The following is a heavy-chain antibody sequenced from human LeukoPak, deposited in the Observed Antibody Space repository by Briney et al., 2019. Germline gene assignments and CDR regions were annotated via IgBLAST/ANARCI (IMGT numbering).Heavy chain of an antibody. CDR2: IYYSGTT. CDR1: GGSISSYY. Sequence: SETLSLTCTVSGGSISSYYWSWIRQPPGKGLEWIGYIYYSGTTNYNPSLKSRVTISADTSKSQFSLKLRSVTTADTALYYCTRSTNLEALDIWGQGTMVTVSS. V-gene: IGHV4-59*01. CDR3: TRSTNLEALDI. J-gene: IGHJ3*02. D-gene: IGHD2-8*01.